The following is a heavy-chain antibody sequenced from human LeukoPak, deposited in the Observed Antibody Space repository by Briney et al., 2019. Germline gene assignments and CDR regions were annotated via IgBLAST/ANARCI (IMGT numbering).Heavy chain of an antibody. Sequence: ASVKVSCKASGYTFTSYGISWVRQAPGQGLEWMGWISAYNGNTNYAQKLQGRVTMTTDTSTSTAYMELRSLRSDDTAVYYCARERYPLDPSTVTDAFDIWGQGTMVTVSS. D-gene: IGHD4-17*01. CDR2: ISAYNGNT. CDR1: GYTFTSYG. J-gene: IGHJ3*02. CDR3: ARERYPLDPSTVTDAFDI. V-gene: IGHV1-18*01.